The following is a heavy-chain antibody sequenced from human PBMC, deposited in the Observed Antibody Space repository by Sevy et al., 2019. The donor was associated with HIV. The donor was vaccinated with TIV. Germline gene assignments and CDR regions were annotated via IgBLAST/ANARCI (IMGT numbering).Heavy chain of an antibody. J-gene: IGHJ4*02. Sequence: SETLSLTCTVSGGSISSYYWSWIRQPPGKGLEWIGYIYYSGSTNYNPSLKSRVTISVDTSKNQFSLKLSSVTAVDTAVYYCARLYSSSWYRDFRFDYWGQGTLVTVSS. CDR1: GGSISSYY. D-gene: IGHD6-13*01. CDR2: IYYSGST. CDR3: ARLYSSSWYRDFRFDY. V-gene: IGHV4-59*01.